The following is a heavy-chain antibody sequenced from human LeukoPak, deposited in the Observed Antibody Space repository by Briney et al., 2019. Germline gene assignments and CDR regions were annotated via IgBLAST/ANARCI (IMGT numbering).Heavy chain of an antibody. CDR2: ISGSGGST. D-gene: IGHD4-17*01. V-gene: IGHV3-23*01. Sequence: GGSLRLSCAASGFTFSSYAMSWVRQAPGKGLEWVSAISGSGGSTYYADSVKGRFTISRDNSKNTLYLQTNSLRAEDTAVYYCAREGHDYGDYGDYAGDRSRDLGYFDYWGQGTLVTVSS. J-gene: IGHJ4*02. CDR1: GFTFSSYA. CDR3: AREGHDYGDYGDYAGDRSRDLGYFDY.